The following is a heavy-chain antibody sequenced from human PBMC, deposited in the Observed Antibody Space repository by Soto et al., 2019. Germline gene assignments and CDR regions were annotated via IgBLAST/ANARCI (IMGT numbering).Heavy chain of an antibody. CDR3: AREGRGSSGFDY. D-gene: IGHD6-19*01. Sequence: EVQLVESGGGLVQPGGTLRLSCAASGFTLSSYWMSWVRQAPGKGLEWVANIKQDGSEKYYVDSVKGRFTISRDNAKRSLYLQMNSLRAEDTAVYYCAREGRGSSGFDYWGQGTLVTVSS. CDR2: IKQDGSEK. CDR1: GFTLSSYW. V-gene: IGHV3-7*01. J-gene: IGHJ4*02.